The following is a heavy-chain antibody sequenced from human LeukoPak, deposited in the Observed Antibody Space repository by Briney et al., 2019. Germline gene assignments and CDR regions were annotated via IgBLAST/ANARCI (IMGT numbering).Heavy chain of an antibody. V-gene: IGHV4-38-2*02. CDR3: ARGHDYGGNDY. CDR2: IYHSGST. Sequence: SETLSLTCTVSGYSISSGYYWGWIRQPPGKGLEWIGSIYHSGSTYYNPSLKSRVTISVDTSKNQFSLKLSSVTAADTAVYYCARGHDYGGNDYWGQGTLVTVSS. D-gene: IGHD4-23*01. CDR1: GYSISSGYY. J-gene: IGHJ4*02.